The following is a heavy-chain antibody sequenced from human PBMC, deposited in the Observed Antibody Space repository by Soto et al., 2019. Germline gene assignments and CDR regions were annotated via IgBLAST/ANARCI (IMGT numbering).Heavy chain of an antibody. D-gene: IGHD2-21*02. CDR1: GYTLTELS. CDR3: ASLCGGDCSSDY. V-gene: IGHV1-24*01. CDR2: FDPEDGET. J-gene: IGHJ4*02. Sequence: ASVKVSCKVSGYTLTELSMHWVRQAPGKGLEWMGGFDPEDGETIYAQKFQGRVTMTEDTSTDTAYMELSSLRSEDTAVYYCASLCGGDCSSDYWRQGTLVTVSS.